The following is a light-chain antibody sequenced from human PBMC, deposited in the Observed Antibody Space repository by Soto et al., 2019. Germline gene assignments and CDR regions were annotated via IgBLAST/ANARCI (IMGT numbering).Light chain of an antibody. V-gene: IGKV1-5*01. CDR2: HAT. CDR1: HSSRNS. CDR3: FYYITYPWT. J-gene: IGKJ1*01. Sequence: QMTPSPSTLSASVGYRVTITFRASHSSRNSLAWYQKKTGKAPTLLIYHATTLVGGAKSRFSGSGSGTKVSHTIRSPRPEDFATYDGFYYITYPWTFGQGTKVDSK.